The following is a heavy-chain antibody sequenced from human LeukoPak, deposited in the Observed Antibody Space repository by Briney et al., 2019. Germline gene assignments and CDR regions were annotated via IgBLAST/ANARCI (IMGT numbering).Heavy chain of an antibody. CDR3: AKDVIVAFDY. V-gene: IGHV3-30*02. Sequence: GGSLRLSCAASGFTFSSYGMHWVRQAPGKGLEWVAFIRYDGSNKYYADSGKGRFTISRDNSKNTLYLQMNSLRAEDTAVYYCAKDVIVAFDYWGQGTLVTVSS. D-gene: IGHD2/OR15-2a*01. CDR2: IRYDGSNK. J-gene: IGHJ4*02. CDR1: GFTFSSYG.